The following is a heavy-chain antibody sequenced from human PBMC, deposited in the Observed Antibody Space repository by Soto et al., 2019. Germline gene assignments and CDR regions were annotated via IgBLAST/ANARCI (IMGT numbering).Heavy chain of an antibody. J-gene: IGHJ6*03. V-gene: IGHV1-8*01. Sequence: QVQLVQSGSEGKEPGASMKISCQASGYTFTRYYITWVRQATGQGLEWMGWMNPQTGNTAYAEKFQGSVTMTRSTSINTAYMELSALRSEDTAVYYCARLSEESSSSNYYSFYLDVWGKGSTVTVSS. D-gene: IGHD6-6*01. CDR1: GYTFTRYY. CDR2: MNPQTGNT. CDR3: ARLSEESSSSNYYSFYLDV.